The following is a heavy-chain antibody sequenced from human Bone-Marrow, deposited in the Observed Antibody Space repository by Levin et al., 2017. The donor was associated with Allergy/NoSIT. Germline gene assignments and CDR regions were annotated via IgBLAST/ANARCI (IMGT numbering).Heavy chain of an antibody. V-gene: IGHV3-15*01. CDR2: IKSKTDGGTT. J-gene: IGHJ4*02. CDR3: TTGLLWFGELSNY. D-gene: IGHD3-10*01. CDR1: GFTFSNAW. Sequence: GESLKISCAASGFTFSNAWMSWVRQAPGKGLEWVGRIKSKTDGGTTDYAAPVKGRFTISRDDSKNTLYLQMNSLKTEDTAVYYCTTGLLWFGELSNYWGQGTLVTVSS.